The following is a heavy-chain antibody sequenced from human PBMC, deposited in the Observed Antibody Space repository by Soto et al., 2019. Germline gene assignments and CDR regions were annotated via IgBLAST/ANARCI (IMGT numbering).Heavy chain of an antibody. CDR1: GFIFTSHW. CDR2: IYGDDSDT. D-gene: IGHD1-26*01. Sequence: EVLLVQSGAEVKMPGESLKISCKASGFIFTSHWIGWLRQMPGRGPEWMGIIYGDDSDTRYNPSFQGQVTISADKSTATAYLQWSSLKAADTAIYFCARLVSEAGADIWGQGTLVTVSS. J-gene: IGHJ4*02. CDR3: ARLVSEAGADI. V-gene: IGHV5-51*01.